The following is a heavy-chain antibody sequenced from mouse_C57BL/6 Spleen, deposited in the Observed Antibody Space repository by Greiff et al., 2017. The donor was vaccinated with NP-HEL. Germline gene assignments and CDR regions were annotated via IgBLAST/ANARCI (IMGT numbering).Heavy chain of an antibody. V-gene: IGHV1-18*01. D-gene: IGHD2-3*01. CDR1: GYTFTDYN. Sequence: EVQLQQSGPELVKPGASVKIPCKASGYTFTDYNMDWVKQSHGKSLEWIGDINPNNGGTIYNQKFKGKATLTVDKSSSTAYMELRSLTSEDTAVYYCARGDYDGYYSYAMDYWGQGTSVTVSS. CDR2: INPNNGGT. CDR3: ARGDYDGYYSYAMDY. J-gene: IGHJ4*01.